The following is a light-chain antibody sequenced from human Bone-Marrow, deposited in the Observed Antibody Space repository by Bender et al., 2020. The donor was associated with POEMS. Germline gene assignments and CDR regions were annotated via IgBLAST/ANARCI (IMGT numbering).Light chain of an antibody. CDR2: DDS. V-gene: IGLV3-21*02. Sequence: SYVLTQPPSVSVAPGQTARITCGGTNIGTTSVHWYQQRPGQAPVLVIYDDSDRPSGIPERFSGSNSGNTATLAISRVEAGDEADYYCQVWASGSEQVVFGGGTKLLVL. J-gene: IGLJ2*01. CDR1: NIGTTS. CDR3: QVWASGSEQVV.